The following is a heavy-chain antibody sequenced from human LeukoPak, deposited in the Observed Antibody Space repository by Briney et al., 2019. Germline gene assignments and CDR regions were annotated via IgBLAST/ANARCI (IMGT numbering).Heavy chain of an antibody. D-gene: IGHD1-14*01. CDR3: ARGVNLNGIIDY. J-gene: IGHJ4*02. V-gene: IGHV1-69*13. CDR2: IIPIFGTA. Sequence: ASVKVSCKASGGTFSSYAISWVRQAPGQGLEWMGGIIPIFGTANYAQKFQGRVTITADESTSTAYMELSSLRSEDTAVYYCARGVNLNGIIDYWGQGTLVTVSS. CDR1: GGTFSSYA.